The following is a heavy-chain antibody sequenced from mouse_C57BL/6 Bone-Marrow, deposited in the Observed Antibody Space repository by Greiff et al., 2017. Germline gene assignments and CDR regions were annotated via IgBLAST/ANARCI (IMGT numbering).Heavy chain of an antibody. CDR2: INPYNGGT. J-gene: IGHJ3*01. Sequence: EVKLMESGPVLVKPGASVKMSCKASGYTFTDYYMNWVKQSHGTSLEWIGVINPYNGGTSYNQKFKGEATLTVDKSSSTAYMELNSLTSEDSAVYYCVKTAQAPAWCAYWGQGTLVTVSA. D-gene: IGHD3-2*02. CDR1: GYTFTDYY. V-gene: IGHV1-19*01. CDR3: VKTAQAPAWCAY.